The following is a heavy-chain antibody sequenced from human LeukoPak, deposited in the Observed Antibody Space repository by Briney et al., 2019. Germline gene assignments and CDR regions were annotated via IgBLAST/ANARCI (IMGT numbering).Heavy chain of an antibody. CDR3: AREDRELFDY. CDR2: ISSSSGVI. D-gene: IGHD1-26*01. V-gene: IGHV3-48*01. Sequence: PGGSLRLSCVASGFTFYRYDMNWVRQAPGKAPEWVSYISSSSGVIYYADSVKGRFTISRDNDKNSLYLQMNSLRAEDTAVYYCAREDRELFDYWGQGTLVTVSS. CDR1: GFTFYRYD. J-gene: IGHJ4*02.